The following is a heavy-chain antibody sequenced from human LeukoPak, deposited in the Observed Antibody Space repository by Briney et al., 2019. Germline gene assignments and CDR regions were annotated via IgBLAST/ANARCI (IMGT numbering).Heavy chain of an antibody. CDR2: IYYSGST. D-gene: IGHD3-3*01. V-gene: IGHV4-59*01. CDR1: GGSISSYY. Sequence: SETLSLTCTVSGGSISSYYWSWIRQPPGKGLEWIGYIYYSGSTNYNPSLKSRVTISVDTSKNQFSLKLSSVTAADTAVYYCARVTHRFLEWSFDYWGQGTLVTVSS. CDR3: ARVTHRFLEWSFDY. J-gene: IGHJ4*02.